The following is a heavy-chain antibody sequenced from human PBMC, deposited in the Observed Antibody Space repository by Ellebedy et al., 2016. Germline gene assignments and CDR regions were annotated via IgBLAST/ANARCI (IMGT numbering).Heavy chain of an antibody. CDR1: GFTFSNYA. CDR3: ARGVGGTSLNWFDP. CDR2: ISSSGSNI. V-gene: IGHV3-21*01. Sequence: GESLKISXVASGFTFSNYAMNWVRQAPGKGLEWVSSISSSGSNIFYADSVKGRFTISRDNAKNSLFLQMNSLRAEDTAVYYCARGVGGTSLNWFDPWGQGTLVTVSS. D-gene: IGHD3-16*01. J-gene: IGHJ5*02.